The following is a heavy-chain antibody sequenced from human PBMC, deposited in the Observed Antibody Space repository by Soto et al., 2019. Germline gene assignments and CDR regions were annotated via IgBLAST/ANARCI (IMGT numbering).Heavy chain of an antibody. CDR3: ARGTCSSSSCYSHTYYYYGMDV. CDR1: GITFSSYG. J-gene: IGHJ6*02. D-gene: IGHD2-2*01. Sequence: PVGSLRLSCAASGITFSSYGMHWVRQAPGKGLEWVAVIWYDGSNKYYADSVKGRFIISRDNSKNTLYLQMNSLRVEDTAVYYCARGTCSSSSCYSHTYYYYGMDVWGQGTTVTVSS. V-gene: IGHV3-33*01. CDR2: IWYDGSNK.